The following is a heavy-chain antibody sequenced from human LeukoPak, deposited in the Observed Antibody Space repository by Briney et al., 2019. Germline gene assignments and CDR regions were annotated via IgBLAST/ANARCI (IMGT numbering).Heavy chain of an antibody. CDR3: AKIPYSYDSSGRYYFDY. J-gene: IGHJ4*02. CDR1: GFTFSSYA. D-gene: IGHD3-22*01. Sequence: GGSLRLSCAASGFTFSSYAMSWVRQAPGKGLEWVSIISGSGGSTYYADSVKGRFTISRDNSKNTLYLQMNNLRAEDTAVYYCAKIPYSYDSSGRYYFDYWGQGTLVTVSS. CDR2: ISGSGGST. V-gene: IGHV3-23*01.